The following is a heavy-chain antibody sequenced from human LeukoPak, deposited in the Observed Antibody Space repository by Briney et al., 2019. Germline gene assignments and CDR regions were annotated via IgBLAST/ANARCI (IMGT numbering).Heavy chain of an antibody. V-gene: IGHV3-23*01. CDR1: GFTFSSYA. Sequence: KVSCKASGFTFSSYAMSWVRQAPGKGLEWVSAISGSGGSTYYADSVKGRFAISRDNSKNTLYLQMNSLRAEDTAVYYCAKDLPTVRYGSYFGYWGQGTLVTVSS. J-gene: IGHJ4*02. CDR3: AKDLPTVRYGSYFGY. D-gene: IGHD1-26*01. CDR2: ISGSGGST.